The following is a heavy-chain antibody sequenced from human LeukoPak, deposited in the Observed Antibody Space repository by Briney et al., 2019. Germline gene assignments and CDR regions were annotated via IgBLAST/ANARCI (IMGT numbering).Heavy chain of an antibody. Sequence: GGSLRLSCAASGFTFSSYGMSWVRQAPGKGLEWVGRIKSKTDGGTTDYAAPVKGRFTISRDDSKNTLYLQMNSLKTEDTAVYYCTADSSGYTYWGQGTLVTVSS. D-gene: IGHD3-22*01. J-gene: IGHJ4*02. CDR3: TADSSGYTY. CDR1: GFTFSSYG. V-gene: IGHV3-15*01. CDR2: IKSKTDGGTT.